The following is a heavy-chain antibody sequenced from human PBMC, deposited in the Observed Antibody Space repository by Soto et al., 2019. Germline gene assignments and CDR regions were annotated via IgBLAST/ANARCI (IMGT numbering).Heavy chain of an antibody. CDR1: GGTFSSYT. Sequence: QVQLVQSGAEVKKPGSSVKVSCKASGGTFSSYTISWVRQAPGQGLEWMGRIIPILGIANYAQKFQGRVTITAENSTSTAYMELSSLRSEDTAVYYCASLMSSGYYYGMDVWGQGTTVTVSS. J-gene: IGHJ6*02. V-gene: IGHV1-69*02. D-gene: IGHD3-10*01. CDR3: ASLMSSGYYYGMDV. CDR2: IIPILGIA.